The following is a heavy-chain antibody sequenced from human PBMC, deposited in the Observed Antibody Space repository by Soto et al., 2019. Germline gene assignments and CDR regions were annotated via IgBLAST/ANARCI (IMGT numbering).Heavy chain of an antibody. CDR2: IYYSGTT. D-gene: IGHD3-9*01. V-gene: IGHV4-39*01. J-gene: IGHJ4*02. Sequence: PSETLSLTCTVSGGSISSSSYYWGWIRQPPGKGLVWIGSIYYSGTTYYNPSLKSRVTISVDTSKNQFSLKLSSVTAADTAVYYCARHRGYYDILTGYYTELNFDYWGQGILVTVSS. CDR3: ARHRGYYDILTGYYTELNFDY. CDR1: GGSISSSSYY.